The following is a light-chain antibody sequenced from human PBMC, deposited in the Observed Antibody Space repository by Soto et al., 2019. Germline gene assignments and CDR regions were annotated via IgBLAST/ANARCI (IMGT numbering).Light chain of an antibody. J-gene: IGKJ4*01. CDR3: QQRRSWLT. CDR2: SAS. CDR1: QSVNNN. V-gene: IGKV3-15*01. Sequence: EIVMTQSPVTLSVSPGERATLSCTASQSVNNNVAWYQQEPGHTPRLLIYSASIGATGTPARFSGSGSGSDFTLTVSSLEPEDFAVYYCQQRRSWLTFGGGTKVDIK.